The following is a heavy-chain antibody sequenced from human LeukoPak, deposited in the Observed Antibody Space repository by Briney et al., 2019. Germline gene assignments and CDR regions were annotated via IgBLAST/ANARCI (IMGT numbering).Heavy chain of an antibody. D-gene: IGHD6-13*01. CDR1: GFTFSSYA. CDR2: ISYDGSNK. Sequence: GGSLRLSCAASGFTFSSYAMHWVRQAPGKGLEWVAVISYDGSNKYYADSVKGRFTISRDNSKNTLYLQMNSLRAEDTAVYYCAREGSAAGTWGYYFDYWGQGTLVTVSS. J-gene: IGHJ4*02. V-gene: IGHV3-30-3*01. CDR3: AREGSAAGTWGYYFDY.